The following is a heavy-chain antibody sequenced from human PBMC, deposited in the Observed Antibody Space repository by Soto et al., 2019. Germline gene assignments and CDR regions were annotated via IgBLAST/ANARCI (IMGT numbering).Heavy chain of an antibody. V-gene: IGHV4-39*01. D-gene: IGHD2-8*01. CDR2: VYYTGGA. Sequence: SETLSLTCDISGGFIDNSHSFWGWVRHPPGKGLEFIGSVYYTGGAYYNPSLKSRVTVSVDTSKNQLSLRVNSVTAADSAVYYCLRVMEAASRHTDFDSWGQGILVTVSS. J-gene: IGHJ4*02. CDR1: GGFIDNSHSF. CDR3: LRVMEAASRHTDFDS.